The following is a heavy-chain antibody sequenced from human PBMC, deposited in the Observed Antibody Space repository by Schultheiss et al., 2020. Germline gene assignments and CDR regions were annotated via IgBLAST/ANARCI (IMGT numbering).Heavy chain of an antibody. CDR3: ARDTAASQGIFGRAVLRVDY. CDR2: IYNSGST. Sequence: SETLSLTCTVSGGSISSGGYYWSWIRQHPGKGLEWIGYIYNSGSTYYNPSLKSRVTISVDTSKNQFSLKLSSVTAADTAVYYCARDTAASQGIFGRAVLRVDYWGQGTLVTVSS. CDR1: GGSISSGGYY. J-gene: IGHJ4*02. V-gene: IGHV4-31*03. D-gene: IGHD3-3*01.